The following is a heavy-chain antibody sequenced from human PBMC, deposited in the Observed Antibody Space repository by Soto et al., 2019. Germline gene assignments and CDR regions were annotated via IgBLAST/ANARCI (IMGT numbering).Heavy chain of an antibody. J-gene: IGHJ2*01. CDR1: GGSISSGVYY. V-gene: IGHV4-31*03. D-gene: IGHD6-6*01. CDR3: ARGGISSSSGNWYFDL. Sequence: QVQLQESGPGLVKPSQTLSLTCTVSGGSISSGVYYWSWIRQHPGKDLEWIGYIYYSGSTYYNPSLKSRVTISEDTSKNQFSLNLSYVTAADTAVYYCARGGISSSSGNWYFDLWGRGTLVTVSS. CDR2: IYYSGST.